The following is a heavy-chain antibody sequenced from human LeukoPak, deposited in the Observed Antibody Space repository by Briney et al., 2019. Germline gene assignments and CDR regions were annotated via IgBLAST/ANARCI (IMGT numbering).Heavy chain of an antibody. J-gene: IGHJ4*02. CDR1: GGSISNYWW. Sequence: TLSLTCTVSGGSISNYWWGWIRQPPGKALEWLALIYWDDDKRYSPSLKSRLTITKDTSKNQVVLTMTNMDPVDTATYYCAHRKSGSFISLDYWGQGTLVTVSS. D-gene: IGHD3-10*01. V-gene: IGHV2-5*02. CDR2: IYWDDDK. CDR3: AHRKSGSFISLDY.